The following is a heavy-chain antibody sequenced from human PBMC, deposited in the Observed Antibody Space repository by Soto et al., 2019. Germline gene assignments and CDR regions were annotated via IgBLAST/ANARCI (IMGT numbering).Heavy chain of an antibody. D-gene: IGHD3-9*01. CDR1: GFSFSNTW. V-gene: IGHV3-74*01. J-gene: IGHJ6*02. CDR3: AKDWSYGLDV. CDR2: VNSDGSNT. Sequence: EVQLVESGGGLVQPGGSLRLSCVASGFSFSNTWMHWVRQAPGKGLVWVSHVNSDGSNTNYADFVKGRFTVSRDNARNTVYLQMNSLRADDTAVYYCAKDWSYGLDVWGQGTTVTVSS.